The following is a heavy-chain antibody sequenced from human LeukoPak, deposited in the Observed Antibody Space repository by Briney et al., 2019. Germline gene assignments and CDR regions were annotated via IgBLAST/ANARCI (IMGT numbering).Heavy chain of an antibody. CDR3: ARDGTSTDDY. J-gene: IGHJ4*02. CDR1: GYTCSNFG. Sequence: APVRVSCKTSGYTCSNFGVNWVRQAPGQGLEWMGWISGNNDNPNYGQKIQGRFTVTTDSSTSTAYMELGNLRFDDTAVYYCARDGTSTDDYWGQGTLVTVSS. CDR2: ISGNNDNP. V-gene: IGHV1-18*01. D-gene: IGHD2-2*01.